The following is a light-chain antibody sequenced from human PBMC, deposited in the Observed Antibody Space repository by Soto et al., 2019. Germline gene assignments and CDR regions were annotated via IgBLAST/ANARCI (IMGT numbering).Light chain of an antibody. CDR1: QSVSSN. CDR3: QQYNNWPLT. V-gene: IGKV3D-15*01. Sequence: EIVMTQSPATLSVSPGERATLSCRASQSVSSNLAWYQQNPGQAPRLLISGASTRASGIPARFSGSGSGTEFTLTILCRQSEDFAVYYCQQYNNWPLTFGGGTKVEIK. J-gene: IGKJ4*01. CDR2: GAS.